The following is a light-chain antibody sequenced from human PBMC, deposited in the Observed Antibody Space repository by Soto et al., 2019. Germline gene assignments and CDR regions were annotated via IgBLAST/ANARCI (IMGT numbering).Light chain of an antibody. CDR1: SSDVGGYIY. CDR3: SSYTSSSTV. J-gene: IGLJ2*01. CDR2: EVS. V-gene: IGLV2-8*01. Sequence: QSALTQPPSASGSPGQSVTISCTGTSSDVGGYIYVSWYQHHPGKAPKLMIYEVSKRPSGVPDRFSGSKSGNTASLTISGLQAEDEADYYCSSYTSSSTVFGGGTKLTVL.